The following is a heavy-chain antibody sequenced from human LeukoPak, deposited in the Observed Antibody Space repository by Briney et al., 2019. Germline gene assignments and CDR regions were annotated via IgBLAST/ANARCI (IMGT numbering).Heavy chain of an antibody. CDR2: IKQDGSEK. D-gene: IGHD3-3*01. J-gene: IGHJ3*01. V-gene: IGHV3-7*01. CDR3: ARGGATTFGLWGNAFDV. CDR1: GFTFSSYW. Sequence: GGSLRLSCAASGFTFSSYWMTWVRQAPGKGLEWVANIKQDGSEKYYVDSVKGRFTISRDNAKNSLYLQVNSLGAEDTALYYCARGGATTFGLWGNAFDVWGQGTMVTVSS.